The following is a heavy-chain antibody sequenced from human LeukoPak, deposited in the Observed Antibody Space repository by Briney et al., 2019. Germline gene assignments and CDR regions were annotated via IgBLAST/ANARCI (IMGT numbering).Heavy chain of an antibody. CDR2: ISGSGGST. CDR3: AKDTYYDFWSGAPNFDY. Sequence: GGSLRLSCAASGFTFSSYAMSWVRQAPGKGLEWVSAISGSGGSTYYADSVKGRFTISRDNSKNTLYLQMNSLRADDTAVYYCAKDTYYDFWSGAPNFDYWGQGTLVTVSS. V-gene: IGHV3-23*01. D-gene: IGHD3-3*01. J-gene: IGHJ4*02. CDR1: GFTFSSYA.